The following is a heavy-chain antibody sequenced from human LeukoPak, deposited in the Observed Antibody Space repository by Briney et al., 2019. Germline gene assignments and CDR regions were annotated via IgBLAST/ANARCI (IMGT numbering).Heavy chain of an antibody. Sequence: GXXLXXSXAASGXTFSSYSKNWVRQAPGKGLEWVSYISSSSSTIYYADSVKGRFTISRDNAKNSLYLQMNSLRAEDTAVYYCARALTSHLDYWGQGTLVTXX. CDR1: GXTFSSYS. CDR2: ISSSSSTI. CDR3: ARALTSHLDY. J-gene: IGHJ4*02. V-gene: IGHV3-48*04.